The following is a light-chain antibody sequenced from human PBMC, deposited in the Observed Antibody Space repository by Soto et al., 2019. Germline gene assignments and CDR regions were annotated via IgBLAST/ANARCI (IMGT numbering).Light chain of an antibody. CDR3: SSYSSGSTLGV. CDR2: EVS. J-gene: IGLJ2*01. V-gene: IGLV2-14*01. CDR1: GSDIGGYDF. Sequence: QSALTQPASVSGSLGQSITISCTGTGSDIGGYDFVSWYQQHPGKAPKLLIYEVSNRPSGVSNRFSGSKSGNTASLTISGLQAEDEADYYCSSYSSGSTLGVFGGGTKLTVL.